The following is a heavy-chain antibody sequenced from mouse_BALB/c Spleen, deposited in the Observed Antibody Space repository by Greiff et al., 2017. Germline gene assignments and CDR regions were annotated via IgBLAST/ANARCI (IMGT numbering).Heavy chain of an antibody. CDR3: ARSGITTVVPYYFDY. CDR2: ISTYYGNT. CDR1: GYTFTDYA. V-gene: IGHV1-67*01. Sequence: QVQLQQSGPELVRPGVSVKISCKGSGYTFTDYAMHWVKQSHAKSLEWIGVISTYYGNTNYNQKFKGKATMTVDKSSSTAYMELARLTSEDSAIYYCARSGITTVVPYYFDYWGQGTTLTVSS. D-gene: IGHD1-1*01. J-gene: IGHJ2*01.